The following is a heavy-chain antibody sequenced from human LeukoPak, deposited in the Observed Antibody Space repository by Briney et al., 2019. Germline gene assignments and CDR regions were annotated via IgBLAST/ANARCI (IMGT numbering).Heavy chain of an antibody. Sequence: GGSQRLSCAASGFTFSSFAMSWVRQAPGKGLEWVSAISGSGGSTYYADSVKGRFTISRDNSKNTLYLQMNSLRAEDTAVYYCAKDHAYFGSGALRGQGTLVTVSS. CDR1: GFTFSSFA. CDR3: AKDHAYFGSGAL. D-gene: IGHD3-10*01. J-gene: IGHJ4*02. V-gene: IGHV3-23*01. CDR2: ISGSGGST.